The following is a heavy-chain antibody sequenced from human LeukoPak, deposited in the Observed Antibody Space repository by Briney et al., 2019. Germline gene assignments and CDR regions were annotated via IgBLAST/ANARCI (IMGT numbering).Heavy chain of an antibody. J-gene: IGHJ6*03. Sequence: ASVKVSCKASGYTFTSYDINWVRQATGQGLEWMGWMNPNSGNTGYAQTFQGRVTITRNTSISTAYMELSSLRSEDTAVYYCARTGSYGLYYYMDVWGKGTTVTVSS. D-gene: IGHD3-10*01. CDR2: MNPNSGNT. CDR1: GYTFTSYD. V-gene: IGHV1-8*03. CDR3: ARTGSYGLYYYMDV.